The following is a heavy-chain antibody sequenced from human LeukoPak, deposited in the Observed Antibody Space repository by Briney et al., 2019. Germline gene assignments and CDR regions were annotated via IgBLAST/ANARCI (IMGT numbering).Heavy chain of an antibody. J-gene: IGHJ4*02. CDR2: IWSDGSVM. V-gene: IGHV3-33*01. CDR1: GFSFNTYV. CDR3: AAEPAPAAFDY. D-gene: IGHD6-13*01. Sequence: GTSLRRSCAASGFSFNTYVMHGVRQAPGKELEWVELIWSDGSVMLYEDSVKGRFTISRDNSKSTLFLQMDSLRAEDTGVYYCAAEPAPAAFDYWGQGTLVTVSS.